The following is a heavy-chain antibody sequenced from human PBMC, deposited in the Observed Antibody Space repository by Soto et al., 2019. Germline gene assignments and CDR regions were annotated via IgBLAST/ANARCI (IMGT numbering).Heavy chain of an antibody. CDR2: ISGSGGST. CDR1: GFTFSSYA. CDR3: AKGTYYYDSSGYYDDY. Sequence: GGSLRLSCAASGFTFSSYAMSWVRQAPGKGLEWVSAISGSGGSTYYADSVKGRFTISRDNSKNTLYLQMNSLRAEDTAVYYCAKGTYYYDSSGYYDDYWGQGTLVTVSS. D-gene: IGHD3-22*01. J-gene: IGHJ4*02. V-gene: IGHV3-23*01.